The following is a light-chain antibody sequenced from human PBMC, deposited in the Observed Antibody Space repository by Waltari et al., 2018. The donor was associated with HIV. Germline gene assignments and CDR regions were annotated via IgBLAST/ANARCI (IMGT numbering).Light chain of an antibody. J-gene: IGKJ2*01. CDR1: QSVSSNY. V-gene: IGKV3-20*01. CDR3: QQYGSSPYT. CDR2: DAS. Sequence: EIVLTQSPGTLSLSPGERATLSCRASQSVSSNYLAWYQQKPGQTHRVLIYDASNRATGIPYRFSGSGSGTDFTLTIARLEPEDFAVYSCQQYGSSPYTFGQGTKLEIK.